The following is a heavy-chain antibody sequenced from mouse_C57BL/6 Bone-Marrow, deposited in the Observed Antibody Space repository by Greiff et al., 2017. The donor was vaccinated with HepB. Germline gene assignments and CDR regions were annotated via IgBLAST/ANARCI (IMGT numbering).Heavy chain of an antibody. CDR2: IYPRSGNT. V-gene: IGHV1-81*01. CDR3: ARKQLRLYYFDY. D-gene: IGHD3-2*02. J-gene: IGHJ2*01. CDR1: GYTFTSYG. Sequence: VQRVESGAELARPGASVKLSCKASGYTFTSYGISWVKQRTGQGLEWIGEIYPRSGNTYYNEKFKGKATLTADKSSSTAYMELRSLTSEDSAVYFCARKQLRLYYFDYWGQGTTLTVSS.